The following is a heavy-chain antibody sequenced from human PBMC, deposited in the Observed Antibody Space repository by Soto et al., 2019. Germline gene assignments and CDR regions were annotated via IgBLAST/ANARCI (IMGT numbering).Heavy chain of an antibody. Sequence: ASVKVSCKASGGTFSSYTMHWVRQAPGQGLEWMGIINPSGGSTSYAQKFQGRVTMTRDTSTSTVYMEVSSLRSEDTAVYYCARPAGGDGFDIWGQGTVVTVSS. CDR3: ARPAGGDGFDI. J-gene: IGHJ3*02. CDR2: INPSGGST. V-gene: IGHV1-46*01. CDR1: GGTFSSYT. D-gene: IGHD2-15*01.